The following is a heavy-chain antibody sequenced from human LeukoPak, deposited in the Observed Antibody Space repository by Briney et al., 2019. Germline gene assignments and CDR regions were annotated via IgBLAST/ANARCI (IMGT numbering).Heavy chain of an antibody. J-gene: IGHJ4*02. CDR2: TDGSST. CDR3: ARGQQLVD. CDR1: GFTFSSYW. V-gene: IGHV3-74*01. D-gene: IGHD6-13*01. Sequence: GGSLRLSCAASGFTFSSYWMHWVRQAPGKGLVWVSRTDGSSTSYADSVKGRFTISSDNAKNTLYLQMNSLRAEDTAVYYCARGQQLVDWGQGTLVTVSS.